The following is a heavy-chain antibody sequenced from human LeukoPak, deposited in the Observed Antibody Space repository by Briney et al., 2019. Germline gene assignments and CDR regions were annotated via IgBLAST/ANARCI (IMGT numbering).Heavy chain of an antibody. Sequence: GASVKVSCKTSGYTFSSHGISWVRQAPGQGLEWMGWISGYNDNTDYVEKFQGRVTMTTDPSTSTAYMELRSLRSDDTAVYYCARDWTTTKGYFDNWGQETLVTVSS. CDR2: ISGYNDNT. D-gene: IGHD3/OR15-3a*01. J-gene: IGHJ4*02. V-gene: IGHV1-18*01. CDR1: GYTFSSHG. CDR3: ARDWTTTKGYFDN.